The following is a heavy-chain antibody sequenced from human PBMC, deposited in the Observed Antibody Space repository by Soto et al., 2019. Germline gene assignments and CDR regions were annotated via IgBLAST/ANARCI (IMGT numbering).Heavy chain of an antibody. CDR3: ARVRSSGDSLGY. CDR1: GGSVSSGSYY. J-gene: IGHJ4*02. Sequence: QVQLQESGPGLVKPSETLSLTCTVSGGSVSSGSYYWSWIRQPPGKGLEWIGYIYYSGSTRYNPSRKRRVTISVDTSKNQFSLKLISVTAADTAVYYCARVRSSGDSLGYWGQGTLVTVSS. CDR2: IYYSGST. D-gene: IGHD3-22*01. V-gene: IGHV4-61*01.